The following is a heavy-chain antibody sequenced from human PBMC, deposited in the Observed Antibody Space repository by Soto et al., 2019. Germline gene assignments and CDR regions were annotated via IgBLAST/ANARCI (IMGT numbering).Heavy chain of an antibody. CDR2: IDPSDSYI. J-gene: IGHJ4*02. Sequence: PGESLKISCQASGYTFTNYYIAWVRQVPGKGLEWMGRIDPSDSYIKYSPSFEGHVTMSVDKSISTAFLQWSRLEASDTAMYFCAIPLVRIAPFDYWGQGTLVTVSS. CDR3: AIPLVRIAPFDY. D-gene: IGHD2-21*01. V-gene: IGHV5-10-1*01. CDR1: GYTFTNYY.